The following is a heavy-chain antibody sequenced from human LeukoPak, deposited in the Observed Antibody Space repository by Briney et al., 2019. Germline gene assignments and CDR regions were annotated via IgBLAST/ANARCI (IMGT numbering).Heavy chain of an antibody. CDR1: GYTFTDYH. CDR2: MNPKNGDS. D-gene: IGHD6-25*01. V-gene: IGHV1-8*03. CDR3: ARTTSFTASGYDY. J-gene: IGHJ4*02. Sequence: ASVNVTCKASGYTFTDYHINWVRQAAGQGLEWVGWMNPKNGDSGYAQKFQGRVTITRDTSISTSYMELRSLRPDDTAVYFCARTTSFTASGYDYWGQGTLVTVSS.